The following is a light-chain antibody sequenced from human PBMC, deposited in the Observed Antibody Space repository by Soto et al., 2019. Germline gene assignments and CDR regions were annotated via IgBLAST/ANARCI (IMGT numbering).Light chain of an antibody. V-gene: IGKV2-24*01. Sequence: DIVMTQTPLSSPVTLGQPASISCRSSQGLVHSDGNTYLSWLQQRPGQPPRLLIYKFSNRFSGVPDRFSGSGAGTDFTLKISRVEAEDVGVYYCMQGTQFPWTFGQGTKVEIK. CDR2: KFS. J-gene: IGKJ1*01. CDR1: QGLVHSDGNTY. CDR3: MQGTQFPWT.